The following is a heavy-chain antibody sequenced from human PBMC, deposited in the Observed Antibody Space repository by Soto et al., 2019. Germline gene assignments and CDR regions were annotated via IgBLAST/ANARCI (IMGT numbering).Heavy chain of an antibody. CDR1: GGSISSYY. CDR2: IYYSGST. D-gene: IGHD6-6*01. J-gene: IGHJ3*02. Sequence: SETLSLTCTVSGGSISSYYWSWIRQPPGKGLEWIGYIYYSGSTNYNPSLKSRVPISVDTSKNQFSPKVSSVTAADTAVYYCASTHSSSSGRGYAFDIWGQGTMVTVSS. V-gene: IGHV4-59*01. CDR3: ASTHSSSSGRGYAFDI.